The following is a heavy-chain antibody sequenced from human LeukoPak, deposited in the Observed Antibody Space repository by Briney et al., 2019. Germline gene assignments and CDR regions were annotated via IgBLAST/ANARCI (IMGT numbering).Heavy chain of an antibody. CDR2: ISAYNGNT. D-gene: IGHD6-13*01. Sequence: ASVKVSCKASGFISINYGISWVRQAPGQGLEWMGWISAYNGNTDYAQKLQGRVTMTTDTSTSTAYMELRSLRSDDTAVYYCAKGYSSSWPHYYFDYWGQGTLVTVSS. CDR1: GFISINYG. CDR3: AKGYSSSWPHYYFDY. V-gene: IGHV1-18*01. J-gene: IGHJ4*02.